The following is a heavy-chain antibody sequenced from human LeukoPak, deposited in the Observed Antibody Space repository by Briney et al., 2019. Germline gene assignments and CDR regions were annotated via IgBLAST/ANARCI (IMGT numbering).Heavy chain of an antibody. D-gene: IGHD4-17*01. Sequence: GGSLRLSCAASGFTFSDYYMSWIRQAPGKGLEWVSYISKSGSTVYYADSVKGRFTISRDNAKNSLYLQMNSLRAEDTAVYCCARVYGDYAVDVWGKGTTVTVSS. J-gene: IGHJ6*04. CDR1: GFTFSDYY. V-gene: IGHV3-11*04. CDR2: ISKSGSTV. CDR3: ARVYGDYAVDV.